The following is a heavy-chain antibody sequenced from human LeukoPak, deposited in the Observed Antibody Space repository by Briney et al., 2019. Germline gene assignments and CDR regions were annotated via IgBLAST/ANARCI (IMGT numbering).Heavy chain of an antibody. CDR1: RYTFTSNY. Sequence: ASVKVSCKASRYTFTSNYIHWVRHAPGQALGWMGMIYRRGGSRSYAEKFQGRVTVTRDTCTSTVHMELSGLRSEDTAGYYCARDQEGLDYWGQGTLVTVSS. V-gene: IGHV1-46*01. CDR2: IYRRGGSR. CDR3: ARDQEGLDY. J-gene: IGHJ4*02.